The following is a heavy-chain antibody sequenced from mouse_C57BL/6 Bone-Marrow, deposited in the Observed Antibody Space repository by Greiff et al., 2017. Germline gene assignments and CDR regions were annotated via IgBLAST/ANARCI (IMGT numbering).Heavy chain of an antibody. CDR3: ANGREYFDV. CDR2: ISSGSSTI. J-gene: IGHJ1*03. D-gene: IGHD1-1*01. CDR1: GFTFSDYG. V-gene: IGHV5-17*01. Sequence: EVMLVESGGGLVKPGGSLKLSCAASGFTFSDYGMHWVRQAPEKGLEWVAYISSGSSTIYYADTVKGRFTISRDNAKNTLCLQMTSLRSEDTSMYYCANGREYFDVWGTGTTVTVSS.